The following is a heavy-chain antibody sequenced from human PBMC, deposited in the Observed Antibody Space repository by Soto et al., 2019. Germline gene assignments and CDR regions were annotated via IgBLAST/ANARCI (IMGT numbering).Heavy chain of an antibody. J-gene: IGHJ3*02. Sequence: HPGGSLRLSCAASGFTFSSYAMSWVRQAPGKGLEWVSAISGSGGSTYYADSVKGRLTISRDNSKNTLYLQMNSLRAEDTAVYYCAKDPWASSAHHDAFDIWGQGTMVTVSS. CDR1: GFTFSSYA. CDR3: AKDPWASSAHHDAFDI. D-gene: IGHD3-22*01. V-gene: IGHV3-23*01. CDR2: ISGSGGST.